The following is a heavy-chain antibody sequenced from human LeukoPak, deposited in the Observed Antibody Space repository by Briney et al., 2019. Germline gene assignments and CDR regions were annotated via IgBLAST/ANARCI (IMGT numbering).Heavy chain of an antibody. CDR2: IYFSGST. V-gene: IGHV4-39*07. CDR1: GGSITSSSYY. J-gene: IGHJ5*02. Sequence: PETLSLTCTVSGGSITSSSYYWGWIRQPPGKGLEWIGSIYFSGSTYHNPSLKSRVTISVDASKNQLSLKLSSVTAADTAVYYCARVRGGSSWYPAIWFDPWGQGTLVTVSS. CDR3: ARVRGGSSWYPAIWFDP. D-gene: IGHD6-13*01.